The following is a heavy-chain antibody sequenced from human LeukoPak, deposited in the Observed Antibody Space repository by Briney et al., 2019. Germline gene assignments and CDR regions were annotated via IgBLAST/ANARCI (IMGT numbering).Heavy chain of an antibody. J-gene: IGHJ4*02. CDR2: INPNTGDT. Sequence: ASVKVSCKASGYTFTGYYMHWVRKTPGQGLEWMGWINPNTGDTNYGRKFQGRVTMTRDTFINTAYMELRSLRSDDTAVYYCARSRRVGNGEYPDYWGQGTLVTVSS. CDR3: ARSRRVGNGEYPDY. D-gene: IGHD3-10*01. CDR1: GYTFTGYY. V-gene: IGHV1-2*02.